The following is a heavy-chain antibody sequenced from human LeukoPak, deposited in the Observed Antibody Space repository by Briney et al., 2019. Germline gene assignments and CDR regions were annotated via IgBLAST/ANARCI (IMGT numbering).Heavy chain of an antibody. CDR2: IHYSGST. V-gene: IGHV4-59*01. CDR1: GGSISSYY. J-gene: IGHJ3*02. Sequence: SETLSLTCSVSGGSISSYYWSWIRQPPGKGLEWIGYIHYSGSTNYNPSLKSRVTMSVDTSNNKFSLRLSSVTAADTAVYFCARGLREWLVTTIGAFDIWGQGTMVTVSS. D-gene: IGHD6-19*01. CDR3: ARGLREWLVTTIGAFDI.